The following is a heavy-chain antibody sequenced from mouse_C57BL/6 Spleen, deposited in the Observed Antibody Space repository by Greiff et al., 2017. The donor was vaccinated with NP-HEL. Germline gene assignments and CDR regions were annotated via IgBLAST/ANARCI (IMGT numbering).Heavy chain of an antibody. J-gene: IGHJ1*03. V-gene: IGHV1-53*01. CDR2: INPSNGGT. CDR1: GYTFTSYW. Sequence: VQLQQPGTELVKPGASVKLSCKASGYTFTSYWMHWVKQRPGQGLEWIGNINPSNGGTNYNEKFKSKATLTVDKSSSTAYMQLSSLTSEDSAVYYCARLDYGSSPWYCDVWGTGTTVTVSS. D-gene: IGHD1-1*01. CDR3: ARLDYGSSPWYCDV.